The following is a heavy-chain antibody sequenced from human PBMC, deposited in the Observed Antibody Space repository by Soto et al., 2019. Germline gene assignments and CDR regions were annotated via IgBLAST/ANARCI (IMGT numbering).Heavy chain of an antibody. CDR2: IYYSGST. Sequence: PSETLSLTCTVSGGSISSSSYYWGWIRQPPGKGLEWIGSIYYSGSTYYNPSLKSRVTIPVDTSKNQFSLKLSSVTAADTAVYYCAPSRGGNYLYYYYGMDVWGQGTTVTVSS. CDR3: APSRGGNYLYYYYGMDV. V-gene: IGHV4-39*01. CDR1: GGSISSSSYY. J-gene: IGHJ6*02. D-gene: IGHD1-7*01.